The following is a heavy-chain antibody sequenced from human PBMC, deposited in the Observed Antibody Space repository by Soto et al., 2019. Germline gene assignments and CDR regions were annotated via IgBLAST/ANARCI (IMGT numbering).Heavy chain of an antibody. D-gene: IGHD6-19*01. V-gene: IGHV3-23*01. CDR2: ISGSGGST. J-gene: IGHJ4*02. CDR1: GFTFSSYA. Sequence: PGGSLRLSCAASGFTFSSYAMSWVRQAPGKGLEWVSAISGSGGSTYYADSVKGRFTISRDNSKNTLYLQMNSLRVEDTAVYYCARETGYSSGWRQDYWGQGTLVTVSS. CDR3: ARETGYSSGWRQDY.